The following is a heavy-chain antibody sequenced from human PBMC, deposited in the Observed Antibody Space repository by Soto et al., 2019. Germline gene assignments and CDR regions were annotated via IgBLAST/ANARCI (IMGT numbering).Heavy chain of an antibody. Sequence: GGALRLSCAASGFTFSSYAMSWVRQAPGKGMEWVSAISTSGDRTYYADSVKGRFNISRDNFQNTLYLQMNSLRAEDTAVYYCAKHISGRNAFHYWGQATLATVSS. CDR3: AKHISGRNAFHY. V-gene: IGHV3-23*01. D-gene: IGHD6-19*01. CDR1: GFTFSSYA. J-gene: IGHJ4*02. CDR2: ISTSGDRT.